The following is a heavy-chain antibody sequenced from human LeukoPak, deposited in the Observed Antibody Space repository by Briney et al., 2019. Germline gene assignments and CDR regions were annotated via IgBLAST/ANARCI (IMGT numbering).Heavy chain of an antibody. J-gene: IGHJ4*02. V-gene: IGHV3-15*01. CDR1: GFTFSNTW. CDR3: TTGLRAADTN. D-gene: IGHD6-13*01. CDR2: MKSKTNGGTT. Sequence: PGGSLRLSCAASGFTFSNTWMSWVRQAPGKGLEWVGCMKSKTNGGTTDYAAPVKGRSTISRDDSKSTMYLQMNSLKTEYTDVYYCTTGLRAADTNWGLGTPVTVSS.